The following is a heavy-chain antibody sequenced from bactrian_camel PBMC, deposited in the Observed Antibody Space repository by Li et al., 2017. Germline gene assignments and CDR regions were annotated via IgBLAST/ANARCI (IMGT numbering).Heavy chain of an antibody. CDR2: IHVDDRNT. CDR1: GFTTFSTYA. D-gene: IGHD7*01. V-gene: IGHV3-2*01. Sequence: HVQLVESGGGLVQPGGSLRHSCVASGFTTFSTYAMSWVRQAPGKGLEWVSSIHVDDRNTVYASSVKGRFTISRDNAKNTLYLRMNSIETEDTAVYYCATNHGNWFWGTYDYCGQGTQVTVS. CDR3: ATNHGNWFWGTYDY. J-gene: IGHJ4*01.